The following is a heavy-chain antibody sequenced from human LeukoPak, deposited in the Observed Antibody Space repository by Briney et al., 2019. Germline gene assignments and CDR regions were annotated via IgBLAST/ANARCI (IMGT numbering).Heavy chain of an antibody. V-gene: IGHV2-5*01. CDR2: IYWNDDK. J-gene: IGHJ2*01. Sequence: CGPTLVNPTQTLTLTCTFSGFSLSTSGVGVGWIRQPPRKALARLALIYWNDDKRYSPSLKSRLTITKDTSKNQVVLTMTNMDPVDTAAYYCAQHSSGYYGDWYFDLWGRGTLVTVSS. CDR3: AQHSSGYYGDWYFDL. D-gene: IGHD3-22*01. CDR1: GFSLSTSGVG.